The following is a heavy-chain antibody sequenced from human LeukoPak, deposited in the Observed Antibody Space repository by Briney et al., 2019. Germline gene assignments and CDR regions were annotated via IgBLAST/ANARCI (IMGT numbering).Heavy chain of an antibody. CDR2: IIPILGIA. CDR1: GGTFSSYA. Sequence: AASVKVSCKASGGTFSSYAISWVRQAPGQGREWMGRIIPILGIANYAQKFQGRVTITADKSTSTAYMELSSLRSEDTAVYYCARESSYGGNDYWGQGTLVTVSS. CDR3: ARESSYGGNDY. D-gene: IGHD4-23*01. J-gene: IGHJ4*02. V-gene: IGHV1-69*04.